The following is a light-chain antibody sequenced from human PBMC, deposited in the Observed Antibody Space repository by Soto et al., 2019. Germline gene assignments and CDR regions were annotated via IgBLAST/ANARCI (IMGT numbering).Light chain of an antibody. CDR3: LLYYGGVWV. CDR2: STS. V-gene: IGLV7-43*01. J-gene: IGLJ3*02. CDR1: TGAVTSGYY. Sequence: QAVVTQEPSLTVSPGGTVTLTCASSTGAVTSGYYPNWSQQKPGQAPRALIYSTSNEHSWTPARFSGSLLGGKAALTLSGVQPEDEADYYCLLYYGGVWVFGGGTKLTVL.